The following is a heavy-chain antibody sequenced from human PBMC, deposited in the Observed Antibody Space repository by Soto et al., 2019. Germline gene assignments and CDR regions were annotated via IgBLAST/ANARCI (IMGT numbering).Heavy chain of an antibody. J-gene: IGHJ4*02. V-gene: IGHV1-3*05. CDR1: GYTFTSYA. CDR3: ARGTVVTHFDY. Sequence: QVQLVQSGAEEKKPGASVKVSCKASGYTFTSYAMHWVRQGPGQRLEWMGWINAGNGNTKYSQKFQGRVTITRDTSASTAYMELSSLRSEDTAVYYCARGTVVTHFDYWGQGTLVTVSS. D-gene: IGHD2-15*01. CDR2: INAGNGNT.